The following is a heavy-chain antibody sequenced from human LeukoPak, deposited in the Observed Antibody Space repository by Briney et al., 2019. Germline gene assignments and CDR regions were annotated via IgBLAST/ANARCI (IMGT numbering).Heavy chain of an antibody. CDR2: TYYRSKWYN. Sequence: SQTLSLTCAISGVSVSSTSAAWNWIRLSPSRGLEWLGRTYYRSKWYNDYAPSVKSRITINPDTSKNQFSLQLNSVTPEDTAVYYCAGSNYGYYVYWGQGTLVTVSS. J-gene: IGHJ4*02. V-gene: IGHV6-1*01. D-gene: IGHD4-17*01. CDR1: GVSVSSTSAA. CDR3: AGSNYGYYVY.